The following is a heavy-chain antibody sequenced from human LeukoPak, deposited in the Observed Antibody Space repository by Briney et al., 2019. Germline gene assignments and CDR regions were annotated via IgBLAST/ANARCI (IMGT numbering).Heavy chain of an antibody. J-gene: IGHJ5*01. D-gene: IGHD2-8*01. CDR1: GDSTSNFY. V-gene: IGHV4-59*03. Sequence: PSETLSLTCTVSGDSTSNFYWNWIRQSPGKGLEWIGNIHYSGSSVYNPSLKSRGTISTDTSRRQFFLKLNSVTAADTAVYFCALAPNSNWFDFWGPGTLVTVSS. CDR3: ALAPNSNWFDF. CDR2: IHYSGSS.